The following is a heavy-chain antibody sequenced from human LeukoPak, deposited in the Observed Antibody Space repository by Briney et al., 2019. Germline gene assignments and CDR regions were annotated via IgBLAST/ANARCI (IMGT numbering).Heavy chain of an antibody. V-gene: IGHV4-38-2*02. Sequence: SETLSLTCTVSAYSISNGYYWGWIRQPPGKGLEWIGSIYYSGSTYYNPSLKSRVTISVDTSKNQFSLKLSSVTAADTAVYYCARLLRQQLGFDYWGQGTLVTVSS. J-gene: IGHJ4*02. CDR2: IYYSGST. CDR1: AYSISNGYY. CDR3: ARLLRQQLGFDY. D-gene: IGHD6-13*01.